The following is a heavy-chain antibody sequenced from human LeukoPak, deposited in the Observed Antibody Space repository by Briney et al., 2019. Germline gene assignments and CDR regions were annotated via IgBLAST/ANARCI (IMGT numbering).Heavy chain of an antibody. V-gene: IGHV1-69*13. CDR3: AIRFLEWLGFDY. Sequence: ASVTVSCKASGGTFSSYAISWVRQAPGQGLEWMGGIIPIFGTANYAQKFQGRVTITADESTSTAYMELSSLRSEDTAVYYCAIRFLEWLGFDYWGQGTLVTVSS. CDR2: IIPIFGTA. J-gene: IGHJ4*02. D-gene: IGHD3-3*01. CDR1: GGTFSSYA.